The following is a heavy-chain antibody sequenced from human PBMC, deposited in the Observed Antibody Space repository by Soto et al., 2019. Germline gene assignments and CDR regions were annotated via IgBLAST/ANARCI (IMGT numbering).Heavy chain of an antibody. D-gene: IGHD3-10*01. CDR2: INPSGGGA. Sequence: ASVKVSCKASGYTFTNYYLHWVRQAPGHGLEWMGMINPSGGGATSAQKFQDRVTMTRDTSTSTIYIELHSLRSEDTALYYCARDQGYNSHFEVWGQGPLVTVSS. J-gene: IGHJ4*02. CDR3: ARDQGYNSHFEV. V-gene: IGHV1-46*01. CDR1: GYTFTNYY.